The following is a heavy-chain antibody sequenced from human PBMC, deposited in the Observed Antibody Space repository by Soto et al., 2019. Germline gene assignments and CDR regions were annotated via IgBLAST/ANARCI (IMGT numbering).Heavy chain of an antibody. J-gene: IGHJ6*02. CDR3: ARGGRRNWNKGFFYGMDV. CDR1: GGSFSGYY. Sequence: QVQLQQWGAGLLKPSETLSLTCAVYGGSFSGYYWSWIRQPPGKGLEWIGEINHSRSTNYNPSLKSRVTISVDTSKNQFSLKLSSVTAADTAVYYCARGGRRNWNKGFFYGMDVWGQGTTVTVSS. V-gene: IGHV4-34*01. D-gene: IGHD1-20*01. CDR2: INHSRST.